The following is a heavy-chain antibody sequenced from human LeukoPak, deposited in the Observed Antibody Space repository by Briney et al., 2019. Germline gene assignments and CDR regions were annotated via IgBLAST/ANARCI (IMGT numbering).Heavy chain of an antibody. Sequence: SETLSLTCAVSGGSISRDGYSWSWIRQPPGKGLEWIGYIYYSGSTYYNPSLKSRVTISVDTSKNQFSLKLSSVTAADTAVYYCARASLPGIAVAPYYFDYWGQGTLVTVSS. J-gene: IGHJ4*02. CDR2: IYYSGST. D-gene: IGHD6-19*01. V-gene: IGHV4-30-4*07. CDR1: GGSISRDGYS. CDR3: ARASLPGIAVAPYYFDY.